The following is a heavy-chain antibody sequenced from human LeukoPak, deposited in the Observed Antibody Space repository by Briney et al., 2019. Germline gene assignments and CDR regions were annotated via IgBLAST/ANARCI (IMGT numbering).Heavy chain of an antibody. CDR1: GYIFTNYW. CDR3: ARTNSGSYYGGAFDI. CDR2: IQPGDSNT. Sequence: GESLKISCRGSGYIFTNYWIAWVRQMPGKGLEWMGIIQPGDSNTRYSPSFQGQVTISADKSISTAYLQWSSLKASDTAMYYCARTNSGSYYGGAFDIWGQGTMVTVSS. V-gene: IGHV5-51*01. J-gene: IGHJ3*02. D-gene: IGHD1-26*01.